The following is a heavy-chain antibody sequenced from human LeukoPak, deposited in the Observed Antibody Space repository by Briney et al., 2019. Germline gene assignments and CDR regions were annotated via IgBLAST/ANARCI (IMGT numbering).Heavy chain of an antibody. CDR1: GRSMKSCY. J-gene: IGHJ4*02. D-gene: IGHD5-24*01. Sequence: PSETLSLTCAVPGRSMKSCYWWWPRQPPGKGLEWIGYIYYSGSTNYNPSLKSRVTISVDTSKTQFSLKLSSVTAAEAAVYYGARLTSLQSAEFFDYWGQGTLVTVSS. CDR3: ARLTSLQSAEFFDY. V-gene: IGHV4-59*01. CDR2: IYYSGST.